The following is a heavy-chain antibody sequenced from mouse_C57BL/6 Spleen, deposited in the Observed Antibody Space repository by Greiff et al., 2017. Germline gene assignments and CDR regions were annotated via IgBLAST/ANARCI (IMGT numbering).Heavy chain of an antibody. Sequence: QVQLKQPGAELVKPGASVKMSCKASGYTFTSYWITWVKQRPGQGLEWIGDIYPGSGSTNYNEKFKSKATLTVDTSSSTAYMQLSSLTSEDSAVYYCARGDYERGAMDYWGQGTSVTVSS. V-gene: IGHV1-55*01. D-gene: IGHD2-4*01. CDR3: ARGDYERGAMDY. CDR2: IYPGSGST. J-gene: IGHJ4*01. CDR1: GYTFTSYW.